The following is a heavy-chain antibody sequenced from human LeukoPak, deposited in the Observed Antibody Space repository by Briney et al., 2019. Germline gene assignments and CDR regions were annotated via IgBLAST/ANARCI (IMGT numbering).Heavy chain of an antibody. Sequence: SVKVSCKASGGTFSNYAINWVRQAPGQGLEWMGRIIPILDIANCAQKFQGRVTITADKSTTTAYMELSSLRSEDTAVYYCAREPMVTTYGLDVWGQGTTVTVSS. D-gene: IGHD4-17*01. CDR3: AREPMVTTYGLDV. CDR1: GGTFSNYA. V-gene: IGHV1-69*04. CDR2: IIPILDIA. J-gene: IGHJ6*01.